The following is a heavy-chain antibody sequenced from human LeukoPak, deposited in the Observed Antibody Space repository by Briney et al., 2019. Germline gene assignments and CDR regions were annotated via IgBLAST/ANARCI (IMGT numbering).Heavy chain of an antibody. D-gene: IGHD3-9*01. V-gene: IGHV4-34*01. Sequence: PSETLSLTCAVYGGSFSGYYWSWIRQPPGKGLEWIGEINHSGSTNYNPSLKSRVTISVDTSKNQFSLKLSSVTAADTAVYYCALEPYDILTGYADDAFDIWGQGTMVTVSS. CDR2: INHSGST. J-gene: IGHJ3*02. CDR3: ALEPYDILTGYADDAFDI. CDR1: GGSFSGYY.